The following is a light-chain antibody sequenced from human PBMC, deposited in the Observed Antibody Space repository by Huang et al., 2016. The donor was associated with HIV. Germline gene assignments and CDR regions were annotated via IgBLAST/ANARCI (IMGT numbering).Light chain of an antibody. V-gene: IGKV3-15*01. J-gene: IGKJ1*01. CDR3: QQYNDWPRT. Sequence: EIVMTQSPAILSVSPGDRATLSCRASQSISSNLAWYQQKPGRAPRLLNYGASTRANGIPPRFSGSGSGTDFTLTVNSLQSEDFALYYCQQYNDWPRTFGQGTKVEIK. CDR1: QSISSN. CDR2: GAS.